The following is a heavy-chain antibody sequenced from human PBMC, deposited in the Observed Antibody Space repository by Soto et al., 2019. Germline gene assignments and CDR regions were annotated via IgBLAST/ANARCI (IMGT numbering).Heavy chain of an antibody. J-gene: IGHJ5*02. D-gene: IGHD6-6*01. CDR1: GYTFTSYG. CDR3: ASQQYSSSSEWFDP. Sequence: VASVKVSFKASGYTFTSYGISWVRQAPGQGLEWMGWISAYNGNTNYAQKLQGRVTMATDTSTSTAYMELRSLRSDDTAVYYCASQQYSSSSEWFDPWGQGTLVTVSS. V-gene: IGHV1-18*01. CDR2: ISAYNGNT.